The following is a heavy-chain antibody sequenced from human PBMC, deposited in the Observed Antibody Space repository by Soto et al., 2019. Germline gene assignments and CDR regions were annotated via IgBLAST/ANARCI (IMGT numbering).Heavy chain of an antibody. Sequence: QVQLVQSGAEVKKPGSSVKVSCKASGGTFSSYAISWVRQAPGQGLESMGGIIPIFGTANYAQKFQGRVTITADESTSTAYMELGSLRSEDTAVYYCASENDLGTGWFDPWGQGTLVTVSS. CDR2: IIPIFGTA. CDR1: GGTFSSYA. D-gene: IGHD1-1*01. V-gene: IGHV1-69*01. J-gene: IGHJ5*02. CDR3: ASENDLGTGWFDP.